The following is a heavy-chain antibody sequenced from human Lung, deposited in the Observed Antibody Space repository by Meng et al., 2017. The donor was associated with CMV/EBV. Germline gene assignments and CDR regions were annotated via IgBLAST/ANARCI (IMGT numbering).Heavy chain of an antibody. CDR2: INPKNGDP. CDR1: GFNFYGFY. V-gene: IGHV1-2*06. D-gene: IGHD1-26*01. CDR3: TRRPLGSTRPFNY. Sequence: ASXXVSCKTSGFNFYGFYIHWVRRAPGQGLEWMGRINPKNGDPKYAQRFEGRVSMTTDTSITTVYMELRSLRSDDTAFYYCTRRPLGSTRPFNYWGKGPLAPSPQ. J-gene: IGHJ4*02.